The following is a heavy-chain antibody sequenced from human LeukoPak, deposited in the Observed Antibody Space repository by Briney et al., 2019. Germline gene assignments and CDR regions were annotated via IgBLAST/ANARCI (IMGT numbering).Heavy chain of an antibody. CDR1: GFTFSSYW. CDR2: IKQDGSEK. D-gene: IGHD3-10*01. V-gene: IGHV3-7*01. Sequence: GGSLRLSCAASGFTFSSYWMSWVRQAPGKGLEWVANIKQDGSEKYYVDSVKGRFTISRDNAKNSLYLQMNSLRAEDTAVYYCARDLRLTMVRGVIRTGYWGQGTLVTVSS. CDR3: ARDLRLTMVRGVIRTGY. J-gene: IGHJ4*02.